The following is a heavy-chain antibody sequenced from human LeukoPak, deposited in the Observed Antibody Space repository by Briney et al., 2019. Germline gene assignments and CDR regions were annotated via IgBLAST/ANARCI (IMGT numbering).Heavy chain of an antibody. CDR3: ARDPNYYNYGMDV. J-gene: IGHJ6*02. CDR1: GFTVSNSY. V-gene: IGHV3-66*01. Sequence: GGSLRLSCAASGFTVSNSYMSWVRQAPGKGMEWVSVIYSGDIGGYTYYSDSVKGRFTISRDNSKNTLNLQMNSLRGEDTAVYYCARDPNYYNYGMDVWGQGTMVTVSS. CDR2: IYSGDIGGYT.